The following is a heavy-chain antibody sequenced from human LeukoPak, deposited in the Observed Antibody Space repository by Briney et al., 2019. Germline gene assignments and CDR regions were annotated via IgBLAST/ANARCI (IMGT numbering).Heavy chain of an antibody. CDR2: VKEDGSEI. J-gene: IGHJ1*01. V-gene: IGHV3-7*01. D-gene: IGHD6-13*01. Sequence: GGSLRLSCAASGFTFSDYWMSWVRQAPGKGLEWVASVKEDGSEISYVHSVKGRFTISRDNARNSLYLQMNSLRDEDTAVYSCAREKYVAGEFFQHWGQGTLVTVSS. CDR1: GFTFSDYW. CDR3: AREKYVAGEFFQH.